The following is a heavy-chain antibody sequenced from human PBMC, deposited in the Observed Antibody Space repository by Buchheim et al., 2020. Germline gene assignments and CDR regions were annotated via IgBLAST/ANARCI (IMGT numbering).Heavy chain of an antibody. CDR3: ARSGRPRYYYYYYMDV. V-gene: IGHV3-7*01. J-gene: IGHJ6*03. D-gene: IGHD3-10*01. Sequence: EVQLVESGGGLVQPGGSLRLSCAASGFTFSSYWMSWVRQAPGQGLEWVANIKQDGSEKYYVDSVKGRFTISRDNAKNSLYLQMNSLRAEDTAVYYCARSGRPRYYYYYYMDVWGKGTT. CDR1: GFTFSSYW. CDR2: IKQDGSEK.